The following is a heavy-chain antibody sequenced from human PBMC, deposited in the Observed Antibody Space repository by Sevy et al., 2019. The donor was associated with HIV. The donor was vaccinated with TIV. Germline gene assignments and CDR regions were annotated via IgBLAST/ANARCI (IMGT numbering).Heavy chain of an antibody. D-gene: IGHD6-6*01. CDR2: IKQDGSGK. CDR3: ATDLFSSSSADVFDI. Sequence: GGSLRLSCAASGFTFSTYWMNWVRQAPGKGLEWVANIKQDGSGKNYVDSVKGRFTISRDNARNSLFLELNSLKVEDTAAYYCATDLFSSSSADVFDIWGQGTMVTVSS. V-gene: IGHV3-7*01. J-gene: IGHJ3*02. CDR1: GFTFSTYW.